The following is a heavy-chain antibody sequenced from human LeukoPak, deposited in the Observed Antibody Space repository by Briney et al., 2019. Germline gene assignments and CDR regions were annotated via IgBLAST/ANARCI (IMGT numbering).Heavy chain of an antibody. CDR3: ARGPGSGSFYGY. J-gene: IGHJ4*02. CDR1: GGSFSGYY. D-gene: IGHD1-26*01. CDR2: INHSGST. V-gene: IGHV4-34*01. Sequence: SETLSLTCAVYGGSFSGYYWSWIRQPPGKGLEWIGEINHSGSTNYNSSLKSRVTISVDTSKNQFSLKLSSVTAADTAVYYCARGPGSGSFYGYWGQGTLVTVSS.